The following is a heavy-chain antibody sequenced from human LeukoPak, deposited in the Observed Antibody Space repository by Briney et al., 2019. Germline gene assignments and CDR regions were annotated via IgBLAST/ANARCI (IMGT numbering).Heavy chain of an antibody. CDR3: AKDRSDYSNYALGVLDY. CDR1: GLTFSNHA. Sequence: GGSLRLSCAGSGLTFSNHAMTWVRQAPGKGLEYVAESSGSGRDTYYADSVQGRFTISRDNSKNTLYLQMNSLRAEDTAMYYCAKDRSDYSNYALGVLDYWGQGTLVTVSS. J-gene: IGHJ4*02. V-gene: IGHV3-23*01. CDR2: SSGSGRDT. D-gene: IGHD4-11*01.